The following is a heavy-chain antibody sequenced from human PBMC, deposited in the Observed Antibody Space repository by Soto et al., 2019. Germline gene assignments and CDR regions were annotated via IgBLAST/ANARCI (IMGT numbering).Heavy chain of an antibody. V-gene: IGHV4-34*01. D-gene: IGHD3-9*01. CDR2: INHSGST. CDR1: DVSFSGSY. J-gene: IGHJ4*02. CDR3: ARERYFDWLSFHFDY. Sequence: PSETLSLTCAVYDVSFSGSYWSWIRQRTGKGLEWFGEINHSGSTNYNPSLKSRVTISVDTSKNQFSLKLSSVTAADTAVYYCARERYFDWLSFHFDYWGQGTLVTVSS.